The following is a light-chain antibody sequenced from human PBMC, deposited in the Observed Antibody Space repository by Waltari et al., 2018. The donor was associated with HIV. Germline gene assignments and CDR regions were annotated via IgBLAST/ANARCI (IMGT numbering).Light chain of an antibody. Sequence: DIQMSQAPSSLSASVGDRVTITCRASRDISHDLAWYQQKSGEVPKLLIYGASTLRSGVSSRFRGSASGTEFTLTINGLQPEDVASYYCQNYDSAPVAFGQGTRLEI. J-gene: IGKJ5*01. CDR2: GAS. CDR3: QNYDSAPVA. V-gene: IGKV1-27*01. CDR1: RDISHD.